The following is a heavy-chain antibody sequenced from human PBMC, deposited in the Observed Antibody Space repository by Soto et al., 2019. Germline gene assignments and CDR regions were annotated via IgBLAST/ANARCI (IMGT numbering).Heavy chain of an antibody. Sequence: QLQLQESGPGLVKPSQTLSLTCSVSGDSISSRVYYWGWIRQPPGKGLEWIGNFYYFGSTYYNPSLKSRVTISVDTSNNQLSLRLRSVTAGDTAVYYCATSTMTSNWFDPWGQGTLVTVSS. D-gene: IGHD3-3*01. CDR3: ATSTMTSNWFDP. J-gene: IGHJ5*02. CDR1: GDSISSRVYY. CDR2: FYYFGST. V-gene: IGHV4-39*01.